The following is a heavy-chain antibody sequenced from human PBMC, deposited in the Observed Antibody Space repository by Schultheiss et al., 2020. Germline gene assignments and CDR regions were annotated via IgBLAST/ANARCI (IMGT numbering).Heavy chain of an antibody. Sequence: AETLSLTCTVSGGSISSGDYYWGWIRQPPGKGLEWIGYIYYSGSTNYNPSLKSRVTISVDTSKNQFSLKLSSVTAADTAVYYCARVAATGAFDYWGQGTLVTVSS. CDR2: IYYSGST. J-gene: IGHJ4*02. CDR3: ARVAATGAFDY. V-gene: IGHV4-61*08. CDR1: GGSISSGDYY. D-gene: IGHD6-25*01.